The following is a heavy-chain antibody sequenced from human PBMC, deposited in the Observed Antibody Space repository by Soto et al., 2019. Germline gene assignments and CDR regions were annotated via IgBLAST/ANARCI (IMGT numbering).Heavy chain of an antibody. CDR2: IIPIFGTA. CDR3: ASMVRGVIRFDP. J-gene: IGHJ5*02. D-gene: IGHD3-10*01. V-gene: IGHV1-69*13. Sequence: GASVKVACKASGGTFSGYAISWVRQAPGQGLERMGGIIPIFGTANYAQKFQGRVTITADESTSTACMELSSLRSEDTAVYYCASMVRGVIRFDPWGQGTLVTVS. CDR1: GGTFSGYA.